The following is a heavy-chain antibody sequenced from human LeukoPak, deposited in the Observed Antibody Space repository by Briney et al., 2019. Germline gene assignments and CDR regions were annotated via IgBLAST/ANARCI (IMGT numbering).Heavy chain of an antibody. Sequence: GGSLRLSCAASGFTFSSYSMNWVRQAPGKGLEWVSSISSSSSYINYADSVKGRFTISRDNAKNSLYLQMNSLRPEDTAVYYCAKRGSSGYDEFDYWGQGTLVTVSS. J-gene: IGHJ4*02. V-gene: IGHV3-21*01. CDR3: AKRGSSGYDEFDY. D-gene: IGHD5-12*01. CDR1: GFTFSSYS. CDR2: ISSSSSYI.